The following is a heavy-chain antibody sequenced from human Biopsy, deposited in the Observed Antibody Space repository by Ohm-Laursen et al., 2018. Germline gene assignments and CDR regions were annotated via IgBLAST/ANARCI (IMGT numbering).Heavy chain of an antibody. J-gene: IGHJ6*02. D-gene: IGHD1-26*01. CDR3: ARDRIELEASPTNADYYYFGMDV. V-gene: IGHV1-46*01. CDR1: GYMFLRYY. Sequence: SVKVSCKASGYMFLRYYIHWVRQAPGKGLEWMGIIAPRGSDATYAQKFQGRLIMTTDTSTATVYMQLGNLTSEDTAVYFCARDRIELEASPTNADYYYFGMDVWGQGTTVTVS. CDR2: IAPRGSDA.